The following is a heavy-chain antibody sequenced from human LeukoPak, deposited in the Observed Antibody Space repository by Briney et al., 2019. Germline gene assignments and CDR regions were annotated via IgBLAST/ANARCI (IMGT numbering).Heavy chain of an antibody. Sequence: PGGSLRLSCAASGFTFSSYGMSWVRQAPGKGLEWVSAISGSGGSTYYADSVKGRFTISRDNSKNTLYLQMNSLRAEDTAVYYCAKDLGSSSGNDYWGQGTLVTVSS. CDR3: AKDLGSSSGNDY. J-gene: IGHJ4*02. D-gene: IGHD6-19*01. V-gene: IGHV3-23*01. CDR2: ISGSGGST. CDR1: GFTFSSYG.